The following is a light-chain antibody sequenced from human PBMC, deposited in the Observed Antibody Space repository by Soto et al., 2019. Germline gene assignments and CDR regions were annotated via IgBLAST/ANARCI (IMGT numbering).Light chain of an antibody. CDR2: GAS. CDR1: QSVNSN. V-gene: IGKV3-15*01. CDR3: QQYNDWLLT. Sequence: EKVMTQSPAALSVSPGERATLSCRASQSVNSNLAWYQQKAGQAPRLLLYGASTRATGIPARFSGSASGTDFTLTISSLQSEDSAVYYCQQYNDWLLTFGGGTKVEIK. J-gene: IGKJ4*01.